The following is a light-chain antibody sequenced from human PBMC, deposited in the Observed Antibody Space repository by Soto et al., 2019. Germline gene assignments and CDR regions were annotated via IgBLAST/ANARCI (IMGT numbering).Light chain of an antibody. Sequence: DIHMTQSPSSVSSSFGDRVTITFLASQPISSWLAWYQQVPGQAPYLLIYPASTLQSGVPSRFSGSGSGTDFTLTINSLQPEDFATYYCQQGYNFPRAFGQGTKVDIK. J-gene: IGKJ1*01. CDR1: QPISSW. CDR3: QQGYNFPRA. CDR2: PAS. V-gene: IGKV1-12*01.